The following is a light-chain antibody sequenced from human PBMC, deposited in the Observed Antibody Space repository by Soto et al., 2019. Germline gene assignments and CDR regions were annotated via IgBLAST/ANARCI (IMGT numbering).Light chain of an antibody. Sequence: DIVLPPSAGPPSLSPGGTAPLSRRGSQSVSSNYLSWYQKKHGQAPRLLIYGASSRYTGIPDRFGGSGSGTDFTLTISRLEAEDVAVYYCQQYGSSPITLGQGTRLEIK. J-gene: IGKJ5*01. CDR2: GAS. CDR1: QSVSSNY. CDR3: QQYGSSPIT. V-gene: IGKV3-20*01.